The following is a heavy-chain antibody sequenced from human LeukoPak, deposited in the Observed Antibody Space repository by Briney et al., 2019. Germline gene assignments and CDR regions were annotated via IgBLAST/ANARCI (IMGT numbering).Heavy chain of an antibody. CDR2: IIPIFGTA. V-gene: IGHV1-69*06. Sequence: SVKVSCKASGGTFSSYAISWVRQAPGQGLEWMGGIIPIFGTANYAQKFQGRVTMTEDTSTDTAYMELSSLRSEDTAVYYCATGLRRGYNWFDPWGQGTLVTVSS. D-gene: IGHD3-10*01. CDR1: GGTFSSYA. CDR3: ATGLRRGYNWFDP. J-gene: IGHJ5*02.